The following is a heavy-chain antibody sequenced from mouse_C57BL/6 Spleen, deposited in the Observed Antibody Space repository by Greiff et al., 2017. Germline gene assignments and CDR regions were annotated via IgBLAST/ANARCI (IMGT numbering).Heavy chain of an antibody. V-gene: IGHV1-81*01. CDR3: ARLTTVEAWFAY. CDR1: GYTFTSYG. D-gene: IGHD1-1*01. CDR2: IYPRSGNT. Sequence: QVQLQQSGAELARPGASVKLSCKASGYTFTSYGISWVKRRTGQGLEWIGEIYPRSGNTYYNEKFKGKATLTADKSSSTAYMELRSLTSEDSAVYFCARLTTVEAWFAYWGQGTLVTVSA. J-gene: IGHJ3*01.